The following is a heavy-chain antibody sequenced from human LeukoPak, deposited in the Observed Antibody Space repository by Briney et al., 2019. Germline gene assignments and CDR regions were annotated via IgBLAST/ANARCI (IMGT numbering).Heavy chain of an antibody. CDR2: IYYSGSP. CDR3: ARDVVYSSSWYQYYAFDI. D-gene: IGHD6-13*01. Sequence: SETLSLTCTVSGGSISSYYWSWIRQPPGKGLEWIGYIYYSGSPNYNPSLKSRVTISVDTSKNQFSLKLSSVTAADTAVYYCARDVVYSSSWYQYYAFDIWGQGTMVTVSS. CDR1: GGSISSYY. V-gene: IGHV4-59*01. J-gene: IGHJ3*02.